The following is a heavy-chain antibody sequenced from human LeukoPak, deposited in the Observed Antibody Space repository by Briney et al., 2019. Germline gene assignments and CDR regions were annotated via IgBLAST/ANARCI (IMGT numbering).Heavy chain of an antibody. Sequence: GGSLRLSCTASGFTFGDYAMSWVRQAPGKGLEWVGFIRSKAYGGTTEYAASVKGRFTISRDDSKSIAYLQMNSLKTEDTAVYYCTSSRGFSNGYRSDYFDYWGQGTLVTVSS. CDR2: IRSKAYGGTT. V-gene: IGHV3-49*04. J-gene: IGHJ4*02. CDR3: TSSRGFSNGYRSDYFDY. D-gene: IGHD5-18*01. CDR1: GFTFGDYA.